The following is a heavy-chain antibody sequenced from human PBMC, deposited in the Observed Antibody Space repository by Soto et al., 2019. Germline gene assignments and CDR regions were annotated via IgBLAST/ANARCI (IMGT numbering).Heavy chain of an antibody. CDR1: GDSISSTNW. J-gene: IGHJ4*02. V-gene: IGHV4-4*02. CDR2: IYHSGNT. CDR3: ARDRGIAAAGV. Sequence: QVQLQESGPTLVKPSETLSLTCAVSGDSISSTNWWVWVRQPPGKGLEWIGEIYHSGNTNYNPSLKSRVTLAVDKSKNQFSLMLTSVTSADTVVYYCARDRGIAAAGVWGQGTLVTVSS. D-gene: IGHD6-13*01.